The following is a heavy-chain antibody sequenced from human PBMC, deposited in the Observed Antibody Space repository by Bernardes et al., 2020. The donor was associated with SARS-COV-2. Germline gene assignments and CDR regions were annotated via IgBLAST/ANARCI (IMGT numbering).Heavy chain of an antibody. CDR2: GCWDGRTH. V-gene: IGHV3-43*01. J-gene: IGHJ3*01. CDR3: ATERQSLTVFGVGHDAFDF. D-gene: IGHD3-3*01. Sequence: GSPRPPFSTFGITFEDQTMDLVRQVPGEGLEWVSPGCWDGRTHNYADSVKGRFIISRDSSRNTVHLQMDSLRKEDTALYYCATERQSLTVFGVGHDAFDFWGQGTMVTVSS. CDR1: GITFEDQT.